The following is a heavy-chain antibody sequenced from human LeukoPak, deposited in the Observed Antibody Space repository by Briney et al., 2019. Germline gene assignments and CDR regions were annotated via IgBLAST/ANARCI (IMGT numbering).Heavy chain of an antibody. CDR1: GFTFSSYA. CDR3: AKFFWPTR. V-gene: IGHV3-23*01. Sequence: GGSLRLSCAASGFTFSSYAMSWVRQAPGKGLEWVSAISGSGGSTYYADSVRGRFTISRDNSKNTLYLHMNSLRGEYTAEYYCAKFFWPTRWRQGTLLTVPP. J-gene: IGHJ4*02. CDR2: ISGSGGST.